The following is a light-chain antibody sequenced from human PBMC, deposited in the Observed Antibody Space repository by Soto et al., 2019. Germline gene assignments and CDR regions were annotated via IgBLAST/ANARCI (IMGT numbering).Light chain of an antibody. J-gene: IGLJ2*01. CDR2: DVS. V-gene: IGLV2-14*01. CDR3: TSYTTSSTLV. CDR1: SSDIGNYNY. Sequence: QSVLTQPASVSGSPGQSITISCAGTSSDIGNYNYVSWYQQYPGKAPKLMIYDVSSRPSGVSSRFSGSKSGNTASLTISGLQAEDEADYYCTSYTTSSTLVFGGGTKLTVL.